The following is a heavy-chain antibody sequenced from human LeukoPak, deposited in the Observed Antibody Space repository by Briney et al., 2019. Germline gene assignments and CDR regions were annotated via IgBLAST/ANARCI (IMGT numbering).Heavy chain of an antibody. CDR2: IYYRGST. Sequence: SETLSLTRAVSGGSISSYYWSWIRQPPRKGLWWIGYIYYRGSTNYNPSLKSRVTISVDTSKNQFSLKLSSVTAADTAVYYCARGYYFDYWGQGTLVTVSS. CDR1: GGSISSYY. V-gene: IGHV4-59*01. CDR3: ARGYYFDY. J-gene: IGHJ4*02.